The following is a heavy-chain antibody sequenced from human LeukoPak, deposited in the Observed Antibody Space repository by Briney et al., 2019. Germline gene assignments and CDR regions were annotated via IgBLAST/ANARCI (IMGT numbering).Heavy chain of an antibody. Sequence: SETLSLTCAVYGGSFSGYYWSWIRQPPGKGLEWIGEINHSGSTNYNPSLKGRVTISVDTSKNQFSLKLSSVTAADTAVYYCARSRKGYCSGGSCYSVLGYFQHWGQGTLVTVSS. V-gene: IGHV4-34*01. D-gene: IGHD2-15*01. CDR1: GGSFSGYY. CDR3: ARSRKGYCSGGSCYSVLGYFQH. J-gene: IGHJ1*01. CDR2: INHSGST.